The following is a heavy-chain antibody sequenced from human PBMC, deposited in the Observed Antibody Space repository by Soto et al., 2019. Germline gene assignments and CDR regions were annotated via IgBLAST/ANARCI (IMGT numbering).Heavy chain of an antibody. J-gene: IGHJ3*02. V-gene: IGHV1-46*01. CDR2: INPSGGST. Sequence: ASVKVSCKASGYTFTSYYMHWVRQAPGQGLEWMGIINPSGGSTSYAQKFQGRVTMTRDTSTSTVYMELSSLRSEDTAVYYCARDYYDSSGYYPSYAFDIWGQGTMVTVSS. CDR3: ARDYYDSSGYYPSYAFDI. CDR1: GYTFTSYY. D-gene: IGHD3-22*01.